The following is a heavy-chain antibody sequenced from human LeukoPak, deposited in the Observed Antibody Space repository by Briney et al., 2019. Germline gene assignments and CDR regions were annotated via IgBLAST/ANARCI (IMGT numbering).Heavy chain of an antibody. CDR1: GFTFSSYA. J-gene: IGHJ4*02. CDR3: AKDRRDGYGDY. CDR2: IHYDGSNN. Sequence: GSLRLSCAASGFTFSSYAMHWVRQAPGKGLEWVAFIHYDGSNNYYADSVKGRFTISRDNSKNTLYLQMNSLRAEDTAVYYCAKDRRDGYGDYWGQGTLVTVSS. V-gene: IGHV3-30*02. D-gene: IGHD5-24*01.